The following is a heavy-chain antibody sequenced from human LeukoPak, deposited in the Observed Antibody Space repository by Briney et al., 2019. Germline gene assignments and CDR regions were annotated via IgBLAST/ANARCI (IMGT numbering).Heavy chain of an antibody. J-gene: IGHJ3*02. CDR3: AASSGGVIALDAFDI. D-gene: IGHD3-16*02. Sequence: SETLSLTCTVSGGSISSYYWSWLRQPPGKGLEWIGYIYYSGSTNYNPSLKSRVTISVDTSKNQFSLKLSSVTAADTAVYYCAASSGGVIALDAFDIWGRGTMVTVSS. V-gene: IGHV4-59*01. CDR1: GGSISSYY. CDR2: IYYSGST.